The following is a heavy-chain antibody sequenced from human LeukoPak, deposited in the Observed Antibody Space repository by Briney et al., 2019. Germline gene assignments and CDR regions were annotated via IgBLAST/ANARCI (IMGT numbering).Heavy chain of an antibody. CDR1: GGSISSYY. V-gene: IGHV4-59*01. J-gene: IGHJ4*02. CDR3: ARKAAAGSPSDY. Sequence: PETLSLTCTVSGGSISSYYWSWIRQPPGKGLEWIGYIYYSGSTNYNPSLKSRVTISVDTSKNQFSLKLSSVTAADTAVYYCARKAAAGSPSDYWGQGTLVTVSS. D-gene: IGHD6-13*01. CDR2: IYYSGST.